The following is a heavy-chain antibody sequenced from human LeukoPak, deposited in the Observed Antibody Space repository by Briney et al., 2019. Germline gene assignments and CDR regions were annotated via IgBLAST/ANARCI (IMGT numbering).Heavy chain of an antibody. CDR1: GGSFSGYY. Sequence: PSETLSLTCAVYGGSFSGYYWSWIRQPPGKGLEWIGEINHSGGTNYNPSLKSRVTISVDTSKNQFSLKLSSVTAADTAVYYCARGLRRGYNWFDPWGQGTLVTVSS. D-gene: IGHD4-17*01. CDR2: INHSGGT. J-gene: IGHJ5*02. V-gene: IGHV4-34*01. CDR3: ARGLRRGYNWFDP.